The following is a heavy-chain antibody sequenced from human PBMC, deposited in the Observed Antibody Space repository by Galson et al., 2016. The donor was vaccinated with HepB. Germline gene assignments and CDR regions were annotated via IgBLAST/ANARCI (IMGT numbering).Heavy chain of an antibody. V-gene: IGHV3-23*01. D-gene: IGHD3-3*01. J-gene: IGHJ6*02. CDR1: GFTFSSYA. CDR3: AKDLGFLEWLFFDSYYYYGMDV. Sequence: SLRLSCAASGFTFSSYAMSWVRQAPGKGLEWVSAISGSGGSTYYADSVKGRFTISRDNSKNTLYLQMNSLRAEDTAVYDCAKDLGFLEWLFFDSYYYYGMDVWGQGTTVTVSS. CDR2: ISGSGGST.